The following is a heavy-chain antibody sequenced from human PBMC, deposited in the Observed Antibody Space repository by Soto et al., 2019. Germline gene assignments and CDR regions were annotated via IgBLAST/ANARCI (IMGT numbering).Heavy chain of an antibody. D-gene: IGHD3-22*01. V-gene: IGHV1-69*01. CDR1: GGTFSTYA. J-gene: IGHJ5*02. CDR3: ARSQDSSGYWNNCFDP. CDR2: IIPILGTA. Sequence: QVQLVQSGAEVKMPGSSVKVSCKASGGTFSTYAMTWVRQAPGQGLEWMGGIIPILGTANYPQKFQGRVTITADESTSTAYMELSSLRSEDTAVYYCARSQDSSGYWNNCFDPWGQGTLVTVSS.